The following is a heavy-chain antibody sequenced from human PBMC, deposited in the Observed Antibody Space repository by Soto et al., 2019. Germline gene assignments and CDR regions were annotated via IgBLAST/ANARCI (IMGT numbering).Heavy chain of an antibody. CDR3: ASRKSC. V-gene: IGHV3-30*03. Sequence: QVQLVESGGGVVQPGRSLRLSCAASGFTFNSYGMHWVRQAPGKGLEWVAVISYDGSNKYYADSVKGRFTISRDNSKNTLYLQMNSLRAEDTAVYYCASRKSCWGQGTLVTVSS. CDR2: ISYDGSNK. CDR1: GFTFNSYG. J-gene: IGHJ4*02.